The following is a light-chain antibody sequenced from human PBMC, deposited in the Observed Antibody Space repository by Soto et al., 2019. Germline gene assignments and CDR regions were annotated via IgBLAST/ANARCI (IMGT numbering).Light chain of an antibody. J-gene: IGKJ4*01. V-gene: IGKV3-15*01. CDR1: HNVRSS. CDR2: GAS. CDR3: QQYYTTPLT. Sequence: EIVMTQSPATLSVSPGERATRSCRASHNVRSSLAWYQQKAGQAPRLLIHGASTRATGIPGRFSGSGSGTDFTLTISSLQAEDVAVYYCQQYYTTPLTFGGGTKVDIK.